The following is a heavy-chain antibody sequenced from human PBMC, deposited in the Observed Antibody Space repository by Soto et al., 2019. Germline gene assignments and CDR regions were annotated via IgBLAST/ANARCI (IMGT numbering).Heavy chain of an antibody. J-gene: IGHJ4*02. Sequence: ESGGGVVQPGRSLRLSCAASGFTFSSYGMHWVRQAPGKGLEWVAVISYDGSNKYYADSVKGRFTISRDNSKNTLYLQMNSLRAEDTAVYYCAKDLRSYGNRGYFDYWGQGTLVTVSS. CDR3: AKDLRSYGNRGYFDY. CDR2: ISYDGSNK. D-gene: IGHD5-18*01. V-gene: IGHV3-30*18. CDR1: GFTFSSYG.